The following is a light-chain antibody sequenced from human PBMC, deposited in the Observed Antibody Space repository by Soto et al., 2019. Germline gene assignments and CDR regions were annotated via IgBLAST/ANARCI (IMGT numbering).Light chain of an antibody. J-gene: IGLJ1*01. CDR1: SSDVGGFNY. Sequence: QSVLTQPASVSGSPGQSITICCTGTSSDVGGFNYVSWYQQHPGKAPKLMIYAVSDRPSGVSNRFSGSKSGNTATLAVSGLQAEDEADYYCSLYEGSNNLRVFGTGTKVTVL. V-gene: IGLV2-14*01. CDR3: SLYEGSNNLRV. CDR2: AVS.